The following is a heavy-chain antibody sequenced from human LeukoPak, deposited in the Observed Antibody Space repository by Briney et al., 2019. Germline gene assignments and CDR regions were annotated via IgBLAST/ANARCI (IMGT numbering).Heavy chain of an antibody. J-gene: IGHJ4*02. CDR3: ARGPGSPFVRDYYDSSGYSDLFDY. Sequence: TSETLSLTCTVSGGSISSYYWSWIRQPPGKGLEWIGYIYYSGSTNYNPSLKSRVTISVDTSKNQFSLKLSSVTAADTAVYYCARGPGSPFVRDYYDSSGYSDLFDYWGQGTLVTVSS. D-gene: IGHD3-22*01. V-gene: IGHV4-59*12. CDR1: GGSISSYY. CDR2: IYYSGST.